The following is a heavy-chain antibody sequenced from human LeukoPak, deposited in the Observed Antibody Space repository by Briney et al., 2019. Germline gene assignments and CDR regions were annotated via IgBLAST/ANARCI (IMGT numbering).Heavy chain of an antibody. J-gene: IGHJ4*02. CDR3: ARHILTAYSIDY. V-gene: IGHV5-51*01. Sequence: GESLKISCKGSGYRFSSDWIGWVRQKPGKGLEWMGIIYPGDSDTTYSPSFQGQVTISADKSISTAYLQWSSLKASDTAMYYCARHILTAYSIDYWGQGTLVTVSS. CDR2: IYPGDSDT. D-gene: IGHD3-9*01. CDR1: GYRFSSDW.